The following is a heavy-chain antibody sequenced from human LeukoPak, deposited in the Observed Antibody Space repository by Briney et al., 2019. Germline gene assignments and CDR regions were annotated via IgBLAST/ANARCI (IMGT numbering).Heavy chain of an antibody. CDR3: ASADCGGDCYYYYYYMDV. CDR1: GYTLTELS. CDR2: FDPEDGET. Sequence: WASVKVSCKVSGYTLTELSMHWVRQAPGKGLEWMGGFDPEDGETIYAQKFQGRVTITADESTSTAYMELSSLRSEDTAVYYCASADCGGDCYYYYYYMDVWGKGTTVTISS. D-gene: IGHD2-21*02. J-gene: IGHJ6*03. V-gene: IGHV1-24*01.